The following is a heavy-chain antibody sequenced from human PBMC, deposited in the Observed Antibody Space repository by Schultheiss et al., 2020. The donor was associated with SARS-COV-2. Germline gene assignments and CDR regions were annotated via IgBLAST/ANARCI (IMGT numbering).Heavy chain of an antibody. CDR3: ATVSSSWSRKFDY. J-gene: IGHJ4*02. D-gene: IGHD6-13*01. V-gene: IGHV4-39*01. CDR2: TYYSGST. CDR1: GGSISSYY. Sequence: SQTLSLTCTVSGGSISSYYWGWIRQPPGKGLEWIGTTYYSGSTYYSPSLKSRVTISVDTSKNQFSLKLTSVTAADTAMYYCATVSSSWSRKFDYWGQGTLVTVSS.